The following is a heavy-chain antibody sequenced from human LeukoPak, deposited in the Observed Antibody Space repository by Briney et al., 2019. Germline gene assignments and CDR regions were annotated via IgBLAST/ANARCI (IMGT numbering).Heavy chain of an antibody. Sequence: GGSLRLSCAASGFTFSSYSMNWVRQAPGKGLEWVSSISSSSSYIYYADSVKGRFTISRDNAKNSLYLQMNSLRAEDTAVYYCARLPVGYCSSTSCYTVYYYYGMDVWGQGTTVTVSS. D-gene: IGHD2-2*02. CDR2: ISSSSSYI. CDR3: ARLPVGYCSSTSCYTVYYYYGMDV. J-gene: IGHJ6*02. V-gene: IGHV3-21*01. CDR1: GFTFSSYS.